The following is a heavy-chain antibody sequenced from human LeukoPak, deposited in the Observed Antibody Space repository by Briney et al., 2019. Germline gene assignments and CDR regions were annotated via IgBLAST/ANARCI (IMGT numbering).Heavy chain of an antibody. CDR3: ARDGEYSYGYGFDY. CDR2: ISGGRGST. D-gene: IGHD5-18*01. Sequence: GGSLRLSCAASGFTFSSSAMSWVRQAPGKGLEWISGISGGRGSTYYADSVKGRFTISRDNSKNTLYLQMNSLRAEDTAVYYCARDGEYSYGYGFDYWGQGTLVTVSS. CDR1: GFTFSSSA. J-gene: IGHJ4*02. V-gene: IGHV3-23*01.